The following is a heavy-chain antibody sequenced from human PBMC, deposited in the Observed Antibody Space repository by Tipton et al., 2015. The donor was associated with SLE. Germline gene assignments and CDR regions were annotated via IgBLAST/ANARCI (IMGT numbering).Heavy chain of an antibody. CDR2: IYYSGST. J-gene: IGHJ6*02. V-gene: IGHV4-31*03. CDR3: ARDSWPLFPEDYYYGMDV. D-gene: IGHD2-21*01. Sequence: TLSLTCTVSGGSISSGGYYWSWIRQHPGKGLEWIGYIYYSGSTYYNPSLKSRVTISVDTSKNQFSLKLSSVTAADTAVYYCARDSWPLFPEDYYYGMDVWGQGTTVTVSS. CDR1: GGSISSGGYY.